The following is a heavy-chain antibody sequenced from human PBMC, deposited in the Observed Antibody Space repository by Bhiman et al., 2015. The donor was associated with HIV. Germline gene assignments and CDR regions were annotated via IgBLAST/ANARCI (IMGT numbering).Heavy chain of an antibody. J-gene: IGHJ5*02. CDR1: GFTFSSFW. Sequence: EVQLVESGGGLVQPGGSLRLSCEASGFTFSSFWMSWVRQAPGKGLEWVANIRQDGSEKYFVDSVKGRFTISRDNGKNSVYLQMSSLTADDTAVYYCVRDGRSSSWYRSTWFDAWGQGTLVTVSS. CDR2: IRQDGSEK. CDR3: VRDGRSSSWYRSTWFDA. V-gene: IGHV3-7*05. D-gene: IGHD6-13*01.